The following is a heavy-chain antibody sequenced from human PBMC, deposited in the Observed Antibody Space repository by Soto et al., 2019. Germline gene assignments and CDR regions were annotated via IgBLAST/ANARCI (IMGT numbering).Heavy chain of an antibody. Sequence: PGGSLRLSCSASGFTFSSYAMHWVRQAPGKGLEYVSAISSNGGSTYYADSVKGRFTISRDNSKNTLYLQMSSLRAEDTAVYYCAKFMVRGVIKRYYYYDYGMDVWGQGTTVTVSS. V-gene: IGHV3-64D*08. CDR2: ISSNGGST. CDR1: GFTFSSYA. D-gene: IGHD3-10*01. CDR3: AKFMVRGVIKRYYYYDYGMDV. J-gene: IGHJ6*01.